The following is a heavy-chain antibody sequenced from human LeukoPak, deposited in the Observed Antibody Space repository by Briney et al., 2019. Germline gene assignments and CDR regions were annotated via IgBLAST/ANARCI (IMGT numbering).Heavy chain of an antibody. CDR3: AKEGHSRALRKQGWFDP. Sequence: GGSLRLSCAASGFTFSSYAMSWVRQAPGKGLEWVSAISGSGGSTYYADSVKGRFTISRDNSKNTLSLQMNSLRAEDTAVYYCAKEGHSRALRKQGWFDPWGQGTLVTVSS. CDR2: ISGSGGST. CDR1: GFTFSSYA. J-gene: IGHJ5*02. V-gene: IGHV3-23*01. D-gene: IGHD6-13*01.